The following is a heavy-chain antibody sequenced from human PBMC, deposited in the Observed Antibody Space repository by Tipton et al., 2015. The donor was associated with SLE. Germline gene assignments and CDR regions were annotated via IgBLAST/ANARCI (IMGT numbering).Heavy chain of an antibody. CDR1: GFTFSGSA. CDR2: IRNKANSYAT. CDR3: TRHGAGGDTSGYSDY. Sequence: GSLRLSCAASGFTFSGSAMHWVRQASGKGLEWVGRIRNKANSYATVYAASVKGRFTISRDDSKNTAYLQMNSLKIEDTAVYYCTRHGAGGDTSGYSDYWGQGTLVTVSS. J-gene: IGHJ4*02. V-gene: IGHV3-73*01. D-gene: IGHD3-22*01.